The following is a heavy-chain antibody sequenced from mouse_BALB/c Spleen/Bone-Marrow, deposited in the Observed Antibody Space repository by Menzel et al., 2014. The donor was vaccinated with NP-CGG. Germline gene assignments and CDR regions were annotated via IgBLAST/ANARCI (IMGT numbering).Heavy chain of an antibody. CDR2: LNRNGGIT. CDR3: ARRYDYDEGDYALDY. D-gene: IGHD2-4*01. V-gene: IGHV5-6-2*01. CDR1: GFTFSNYY. J-gene: IGHJ4*01. Sequence: EVKLVESGGGLVKLGGSLKLSCEASGFTFSNYYMSWARQTPEKRLELVAALNRNGGITYYPDTVKGRFTISRGNAKNILYLQMSSLKSEDTALYFCARRYDYDEGDYALDYWGQGTSVTVSS.